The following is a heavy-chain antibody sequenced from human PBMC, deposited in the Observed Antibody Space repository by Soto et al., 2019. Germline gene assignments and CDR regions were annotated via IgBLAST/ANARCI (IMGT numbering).Heavy chain of an antibody. Sequence: SETMSLTCTVSGGPITGYHWGWIRQSPEKGLEWIGYMFYSGSPNYNPSLESRVTISADTSKNQLSLILNSVTAADTAVYYCGRRIYHRVDPWGQGSLVTVS. CDR2: MFYSGSP. CDR1: GGPITGYH. J-gene: IGHJ5*02. D-gene: IGHD2-2*02. CDR3: GRRIYHRVDP. V-gene: IGHV4-59*01.